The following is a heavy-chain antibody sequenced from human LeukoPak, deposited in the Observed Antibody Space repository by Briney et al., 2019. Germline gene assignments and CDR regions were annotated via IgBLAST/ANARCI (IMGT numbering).Heavy chain of an antibody. CDR3: ARVGSGYDYFMFAY. CDR2: ISSSSSTI. D-gene: IGHD5-12*01. V-gene: IGHV3-48*04. J-gene: IGHJ4*02. CDR1: GFTFSSYS. Sequence: GGSLRLSCAASGFTFSSYSMNWVRQAPGKGLEWVSYISSSSSTIYYADSVKGRFTISRDNAKNSLYLQMNSLRAEDTAVYYCARVGSGYDYFMFAYWGQGTLVTVSS.